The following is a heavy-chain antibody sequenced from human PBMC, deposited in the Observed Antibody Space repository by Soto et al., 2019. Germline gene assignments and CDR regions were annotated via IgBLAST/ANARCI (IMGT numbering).Heavy chain of an antibody. V-gene: IGHV3-30*03. CDR1: GFTFSSYG. CDR3: ASGGHYDSSGYYAD. J-gene: IGHJ4*02. D-gene: IGHD3-22*01. CDR2: ISYDGSNK. Sequence: GGSLRLSCAASGFTFSSYGMHWVRQAPGKGLEWVAVISYDGSNKYYADSAKGRFTISRDNSKNTLYLQMNSLRAEDTAVYYCASGGHYDSSGYYADWGQGTLVTVSS.